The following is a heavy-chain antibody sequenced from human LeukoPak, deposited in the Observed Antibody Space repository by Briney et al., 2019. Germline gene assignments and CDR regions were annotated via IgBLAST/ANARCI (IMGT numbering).Heavy chain of an antibody. CDR2: INPSGGST. V-gene: IGHV1-46*01. CDR1: GYTFTSYY. Sequence: AAVKVSCKASGYTFTSYYMHWVRQAPGQGLKWMGIINPSGGSTSYAQKFQGRVTMTRDTSTSTVYMELSSLRSEDTAVYYCARGAFRDAFDIWGQGTMVTVSS. J-gene: IGHJ3*02. CDR3: ARGAFRDAFDI.